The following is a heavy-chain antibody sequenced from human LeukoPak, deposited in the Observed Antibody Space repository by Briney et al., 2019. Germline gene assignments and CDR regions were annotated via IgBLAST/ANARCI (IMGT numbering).Heavy chain of an antibody. CDR3: AGGGYGGPYYFDY. Sequence: GGSLRLSCAASGFTVSSNYMSWVRQAPGKGLEWVSTIYRGGSTYSADSVKGRFTISRDNSKNTLYLQMNSLRAEDTAVYYCAGGGYGGPYYFDYWGQGTLVTVSS. CDR1: GFTVSSNY. J-gene: IGHJ4*02. V-gene: IGHV3-53*01. D-gene: IGHD4-23*01. CDR2: IYRGGST.